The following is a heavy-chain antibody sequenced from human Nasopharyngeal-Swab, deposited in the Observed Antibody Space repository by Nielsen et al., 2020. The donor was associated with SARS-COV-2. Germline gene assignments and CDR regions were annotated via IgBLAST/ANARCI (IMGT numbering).Heavy chain of an antibody. CDR3: ARGPLSIFGVVMQFDY. V-gene: IGHV4-31*03. CDR1: GASTSSGGYY. Sequence: SETLSLTCTFSGASTSSGGYYWTWIRQHPGKGLEWIGYIYYSGSTYYNPSLKSRVTISVDTSKNQFSLKLSSVTAADTAGYYCARGPLSIFGVVMQFDYWGQGTLVTVSS. J-gene: IGHJ4*02. CDR2: IYYSGST. D-gene: IGHD3-3*01.